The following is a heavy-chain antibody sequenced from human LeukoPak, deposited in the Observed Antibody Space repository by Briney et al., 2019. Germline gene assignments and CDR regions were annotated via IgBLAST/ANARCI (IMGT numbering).Heavy chain of an antibody. CDR2: IRTNDGTT. CDR1: GYTFTSDG. V-gene: IGHV1-18*01. Sequence: GASVKVSCKASGYTFTSDGISWVRQAPGQGLEWMGRIRTNDGTTNYASKLQGRVTVTTDTSTSTAYMELRSLRSDDTALYYCVRDVQLGNFDYWGQGTVVTVSS. CDR3: VRDVQLGNFDY. J-gene: IGHJ4*02. D-gene: IGHD6-13*01.